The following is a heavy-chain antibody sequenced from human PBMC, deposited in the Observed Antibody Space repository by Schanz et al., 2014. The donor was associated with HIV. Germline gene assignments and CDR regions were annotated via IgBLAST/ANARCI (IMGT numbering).Heavy chain of an antibody. CDR1: GYTFTGYY. J-gene: IGHJ6*02. V-gene: IGHV1-69*01. D-gene: IGHD2-21*01. Sequence: QVQLVQSGPEVKKPGASVKVSCKASGYTFTGYYMHWVRQAPGQGLEWMGWINPIFGTPNYAQKFQGRVTITADESTDTAYMELRSLRSEDTAVYYCAREPDVVVSQNHYYYYGMDVWGQGTTVTVSS. CDR3: AREPDVVVSQNHYYYYGMDV. CDR2: INPIFGTP.